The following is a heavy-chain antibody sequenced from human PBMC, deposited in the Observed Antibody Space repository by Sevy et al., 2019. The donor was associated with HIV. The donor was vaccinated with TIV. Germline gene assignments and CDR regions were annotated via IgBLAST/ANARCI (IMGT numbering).Heavy chain of an antibody. Sequence: GGSLRLSCAASGFTFSSYAMSWVRQAPGKGLEWVSAIGGSGGSTYYADSVKGRFTISRDNSKNTLYLQMNSLRAEDTAVYYCAKSPQYYYDSSGGAFDIWGQGTMVTVSS. D-gene: IGHD3-22*01. V-gene: IGHV3-23*01. J-gene: IGHJ3*02. CDR1: GFTFSSYA. CDR2: IGGSGGST. CDR3: AKSPQYYYDSSGGAFDI.